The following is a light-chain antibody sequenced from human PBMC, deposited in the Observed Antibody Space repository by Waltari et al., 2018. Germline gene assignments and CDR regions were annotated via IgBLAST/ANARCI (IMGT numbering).Light chain of an antibody. J-gene: IGKJ1*01. CDR2: GAS. CDR1: QSVTSNF. V-gene: IGKV3-20*01. CDR3: QQYGSSPAT. Sequence: EIVLTQSPGTLSLSPGERATLSFRASQSVTSNFLAWYQQKPGQAPRLLIYGASLRATGISDRIGGSGSGTDFTLTISRLEPEDFAVYYCQQYGSSPATFGQGTKVEIK.